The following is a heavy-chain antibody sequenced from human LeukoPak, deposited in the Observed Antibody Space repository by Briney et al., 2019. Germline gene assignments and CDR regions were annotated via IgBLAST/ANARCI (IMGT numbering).Heavy chain of an antibody. Sequence: ASVKVSCKASGYTFTSYDINWVRQATGQGLEWMGWMNPNSGNTGYAQKFQGRVTMTRNTSISTAYMELSSLRSEDTAVYYCARWIAAAGKFDYRGQGTLVTVSS. CDR3: ARWIAAAGKFDY. V-gene: IGHV1-8*01. J-gene: IGHJ4*02. D-gene: IGHD6-13*01. CDR2: MNPNSGNT. CDR1: GYTFTSYD.